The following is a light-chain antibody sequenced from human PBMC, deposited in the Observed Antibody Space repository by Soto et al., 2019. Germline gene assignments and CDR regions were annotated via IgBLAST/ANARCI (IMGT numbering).Light chain of an antibody. CDR1: QSISHW. CDR3: QQYNTLSGT. CDR2: DAS. J-gene: IGKJ1*01. Sequence: DIQMTQSPATLSASVGDSVTITCRASQSISHWLAWYQQKPGKAPKFLIYDASSLESGVPSRFSGSGSGTEFSLTISSLQPDDFASYYCQQYNTLSGTFGQGTKVDIK. V-gene: IGKV1-5*01.